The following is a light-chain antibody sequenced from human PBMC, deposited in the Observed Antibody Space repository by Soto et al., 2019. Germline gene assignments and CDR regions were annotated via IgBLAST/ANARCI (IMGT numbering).Light chain of an antibody. Sequence: IQLTQSPSSLSASVGDRVTITCRASQGISSYLAWYQQKPGKAPKLLIYLASTLQSGVPSSFIGSGSGTEFTLTISSLQPDDFATYYCQQYNSYRTFGQGTKVDIK. CDR1: QGISSY. CDR3: QQYNSYRT. CDR2: LAS. J-gene: IGKJ1*01. V-gene: IGKV1-9*01.